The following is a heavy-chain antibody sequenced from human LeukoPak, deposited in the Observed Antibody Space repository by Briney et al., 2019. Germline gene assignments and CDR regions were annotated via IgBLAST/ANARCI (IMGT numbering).Heavy chain of an antibody. D-gene: IGHD3-10*01. V-gene: IGHV1-46*01. J-gene: IGHJ4*02. Sequence: GASVKVSCKASGYTFTSYDINWVRQATGQGLEWMGIINPSGGSTSYAQKFQGRVTMTRDTSTNTVYMELSSLRSEDTAVYYCARDSRVRGVITDYWGQGTLVTVSS. CDR3: ARDSRVRGVITDY. CDR1: GYTFTSYD. CDR2: INPSGGST.